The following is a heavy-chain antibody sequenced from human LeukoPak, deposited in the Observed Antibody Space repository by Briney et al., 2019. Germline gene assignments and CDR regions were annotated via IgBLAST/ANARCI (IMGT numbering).Heavy chain of an antibody. Sequence: SETLSLTCAVSGGSISSGDYSWNWIRQPPGKGLEWIGSIYHSGTAYYNPSLKSRVTISVDRSKNQFSLKLSPVTAADTAVYYCARGYYGSGSYSDYWGQGTLVTVSP. CDR3: ARGYYGSGSYSDY. V-gene: IGHV4-30-2*01. CDR2: IYHSGTA. J-gene: IGHJ4*02. D-gene: IGHD3-10*01. CDR1: GGSISSGDYS.